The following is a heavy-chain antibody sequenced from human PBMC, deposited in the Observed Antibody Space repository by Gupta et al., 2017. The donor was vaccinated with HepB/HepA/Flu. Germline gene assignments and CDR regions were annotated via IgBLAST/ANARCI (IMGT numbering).Heavy chain of an antibody. CDR2: ISYDGSNK. J-gene: IGHJ3*02. Sequence: KGLEWVAVISYDGSNKYYADSVKGRFTISRDNSKNTLYLQMNSLRAEDTAVYYCAKARHDSSGYCPAMGDAFDIWGQGTMVTVSS. V-gene: IGHV3-30*18. CDR3: AKARHDSSGYCPAMGDAFDI. D-gene: IGHD3-22*01.